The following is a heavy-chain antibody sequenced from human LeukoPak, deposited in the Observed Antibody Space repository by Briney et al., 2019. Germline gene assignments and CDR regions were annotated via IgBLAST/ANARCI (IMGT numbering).Heavy chain of an antibody. D-gene: IGHD3-22*01. Sequence: PGGSLRLSCATSGFTFSTYSMSWVRQAPGKGLEWVSSISGSGDYIHYADSLKCRFTISRDNAKNSLYLQMNSLRAEDTAVYYCARETNYYDSSGSFPLDYWGQGTLVTVSS. J-gene: IGHJ4*02. CDR2: ISGSGDYI. CDR1: GFTFSTYS. CDR3: ARETNYYDSSGSFPLDY. V-gene: IGHV3-21*01.